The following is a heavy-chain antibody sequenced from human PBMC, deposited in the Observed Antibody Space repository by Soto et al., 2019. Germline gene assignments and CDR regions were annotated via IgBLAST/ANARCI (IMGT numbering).Heavy chain of an antibody. J-gene: IGHJ4*02. CDR1: GYTFTSYG. CDR3: ARGGFAYGYLDF. V-gene: IGHV1-18*01. Sequence: QVHLVQSGAEVKKPGASLKVSCKTSGYTFTSYGIVWVRQAPGQGLEWMGWISTYNIDTKYAQKFKGRVTMSTDTSTTTAYMELTSLTSDDTAMYYCARGGFAYGYLDFWGQGTLGTVSS. D-gene: IGHD5-18*01. CDR2: ISTYNIDT.